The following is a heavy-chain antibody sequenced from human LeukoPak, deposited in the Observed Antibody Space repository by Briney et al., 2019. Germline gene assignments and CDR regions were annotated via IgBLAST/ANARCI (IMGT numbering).Heavy chain of an antibody. CDR1: GITFSRFW. D-gene: IGHD5-18*01. V-gene: IGHV3-7*01. CDR3: ARPGYSYGLDY. J-gene: IGHJ4*02. CDR2: INQDGSEK. Sequence: TGGSLRLSCAASGITFSRFWMSWVRQAAAKGLQWVANINQDGSEKHYVDSVKGRFTISRDNSKNTLYLQMNSLRAEDTAVYYCARPGYSYGLDYWGQGTLVTVSS.